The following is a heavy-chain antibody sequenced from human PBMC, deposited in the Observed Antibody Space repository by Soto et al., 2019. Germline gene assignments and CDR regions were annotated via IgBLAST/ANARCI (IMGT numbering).Heavy chain of an antibody. D-gene: IGHD6-19*01. V-gene: IGHV3-21*01. J-gene: IGHJ5*01. CDR2: ISWDSKFL. Sequence: EVVLVESGGGLVKPGGSLRLSCAASGLTFSACSMNWVRQAPGKGLEWVSAISWDSKFLYYPDSVKGRFTVSRDNAKNSLYLHMNSLTVDDTAIYYCARDGSGWSRDSWGQGTLVTVSS. CDR3: ARDGSGWSRDS. CDR1: GLTFSACS.